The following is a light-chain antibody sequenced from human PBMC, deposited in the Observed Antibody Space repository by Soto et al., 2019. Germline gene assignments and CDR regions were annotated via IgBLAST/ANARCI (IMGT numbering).Light chain of an antibody. CDR3: SSYTSSSTRV. Sequence: QSALTQPASVSGSPGQSITISCTGTSSDVGGYNYVSWYQQHPGKAPKLMIYXXXXXXXXXXXXXXGSKSGNTASLTISGXXXXXXXXXYCSSYTSSSTRVFGTGTKLTVL. V-gene: IGLV2-14*01. CDR2: XXX. CDR1: SSDVGGYNY. J-gene: IGLJ1*01.